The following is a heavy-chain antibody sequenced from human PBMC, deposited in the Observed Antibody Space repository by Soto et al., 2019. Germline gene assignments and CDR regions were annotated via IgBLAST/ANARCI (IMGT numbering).Heavy chain of an antibody. V-gene: IGHV3-73*01. Sequence: EVQLVVSGGVLVQPGGSLKLSCAASGFTFIGSSMHWVRQASGIWLEWVGLIRSKTNSYATAYAASVKGRIIISRNDKKHTAYLQKNSLKPEDTAVYSRTSHKGVSGYPRDYWGQGPLVIVSS. J-gene: IGHJ4*02. CDR2: IRSKTNSYAT. CDR1: GFTFIGSS. CDR3: TSHKGVSGYPRDY. D-gene: IGHD5-12*01.